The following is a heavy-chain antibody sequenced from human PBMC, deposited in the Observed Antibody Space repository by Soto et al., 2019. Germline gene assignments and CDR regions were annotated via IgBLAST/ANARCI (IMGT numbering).Heavy chain of an antibody. CDR1: GSTLRSYW. V-gene: IGHV3-74*01. CDR2: INSDGSST. J-gene: IGHJ4*02. D-gene: IGHD6-19*01. Sequence: GGSLRLSCAASGSTLRSYWMHWVRQAQAKGLVWVSRINSDGSSTSYADSVKGRFTISRDNAKNTLYLQMNSLRDEETAVYYCARASYSSGWELFDYWGQGT. CDR3: ARASYSSGWELFDY.